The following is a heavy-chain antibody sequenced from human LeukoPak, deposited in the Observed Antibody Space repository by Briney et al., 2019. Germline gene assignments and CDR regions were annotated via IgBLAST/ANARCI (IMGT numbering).Heavy chain of an antibody. D-gene: IGHD3-16*01. CDR2: IYYSGST. CDR1: GGSISSYY. CDR3: ARGQDYVWGSPRNWFDP. J-gene: IGHJ5*02. Sequence: SETLSLTCTVSGGSISSYYWSWIRQPPGKGLEWIGYIYYSGSTNYNPSLKSRVTISVDTSKNQFSLKLSSVTAADTAVYYCARGQDYVWGSPRNWFDPWGQGTLVTVS. V-gene: IGHV4-59*01.